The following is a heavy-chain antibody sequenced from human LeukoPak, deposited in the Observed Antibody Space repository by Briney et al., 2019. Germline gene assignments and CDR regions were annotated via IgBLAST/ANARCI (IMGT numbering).Heavy chain of an antibody. Sequence: WGTLTLTCTVSGGSISSYYWSWIRQPPGKGLEWIGYIYYSGSTNYNPSLKSRVTISVDTSKNQFSLKLSSVTAADTAVYYCAKGDFWSGYLFDYWGQGTLVTVSS. CDR1: GGSISSYY. V-gene: IGHV4-59*01. D-gene: IGHD3-3*01. CDR2: IYYSGST. J-gene: IGHJ4*02. CDR3: AKGDFWSGYLFDY.